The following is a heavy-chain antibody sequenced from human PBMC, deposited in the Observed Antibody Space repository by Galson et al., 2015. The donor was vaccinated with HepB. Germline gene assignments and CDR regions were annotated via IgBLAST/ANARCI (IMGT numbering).Heavy chain of an antibody. CDR1: GYSFTSYW. CDR2: IDPSDSYT. V-gene: IGHV5-10-1*01. J-gene: IGHJ6*02. Sequence: QSGAEVKKPGESLRISCKGSGYSFTSYWISWVRQMPGKGLEWMGRIDPSDSYTNYSPSFQGHVTISADKSISTAYLQWSSLKASDTAMYYCARHSYPGIAATVYCGMDVWGQGTTVTVSS. CDR3: ARHSYPGIAATVYCGMDV. D-gene: IGHD6-13*01.